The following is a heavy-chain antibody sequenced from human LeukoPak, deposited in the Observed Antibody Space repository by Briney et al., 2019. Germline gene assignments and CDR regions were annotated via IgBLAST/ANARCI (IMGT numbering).Heavy chain of an antibody. V-gene: IGHV1-18*01. CDR2: ISAYNGNT. Sequence: ASVKVSCKASGYTFTSYGISWVRQAPGQGLEWMGWISAYNGNTNYAQKLQGRVTMARDTSTSTVYMELSSLRSEDTAVYYCARGMGTVTLDFDYWGQGTLVTVSS. CDR1: GYTFTSYG. J-gene: IGHJ4*02. D-gene: IGHD4-17*01. CDR3: ARGMGTVTLDFDY.